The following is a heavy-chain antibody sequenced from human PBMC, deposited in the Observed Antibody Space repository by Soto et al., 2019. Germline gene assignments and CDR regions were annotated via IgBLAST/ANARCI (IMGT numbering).Heavy chain of an antibody. J-gene: IGHJ6*02. V-gene: IGHV3-23*01. CDR1: GFTFSSYA. CDR3: ASVVPAAIGSYYYGMDV. Sequence: GGSLRLSCAASGFTFSSYAMSWVRQAPGKGLEWVSAISGSGGSTYYADSVKGRFTISRDNSKNTLYLQMNSLRAEDTAVYYCASVVPAAIGSYYYGMDVWGQGTTVTVSS. CDR2: ISGSGGST. D-gene: IGHD2-2*01.